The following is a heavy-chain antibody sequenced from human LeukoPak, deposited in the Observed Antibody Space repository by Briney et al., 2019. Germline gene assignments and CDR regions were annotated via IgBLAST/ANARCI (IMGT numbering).Heavy chain of an antibody. CDR2: IYSGGST. Sequence: GGSLRLSCAASGFTVSSNYMSWVRQAPGKGLEWVSVIYSGGSTYHADSVKGRFTISRDNSKNTLYLQMNSLRAVDTAVYYCARGSGGYYDSGRRYYYGMDVWGQGTTVTVSS. CDR1: GFTVSSNY. D-gene: IGHD3-22*01. V-gene: IGHV3-66*01. J-gene: IGHJ6*02. CDR3: ARGSGGYYDSGRRYYYGMDV.